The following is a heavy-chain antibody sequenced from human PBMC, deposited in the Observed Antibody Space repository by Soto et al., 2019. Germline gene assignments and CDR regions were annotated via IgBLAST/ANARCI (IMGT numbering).Heavy chain of an antibody. V-gene: IGHV3-53*01. CDR2: IYRGGST. J-gene: IGHJ4*02. CDR1: GFNVSSNY. Sequence: GGSLRLSCTASGFNVSSNYMSWVRQAPGKGLEWVSVIYRGGSTYYADSVKGRFTISRDNSKNTLYFQMNSLRAEDTAVYYCARGGLCLDCMALDYWGQGTLVTVSS. D-gene: IGHD3-9*01. CDR3: ARGGLCLDCMALDY.